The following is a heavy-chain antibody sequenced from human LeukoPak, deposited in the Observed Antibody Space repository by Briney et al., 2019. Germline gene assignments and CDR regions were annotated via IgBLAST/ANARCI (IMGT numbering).Heavy chain of an antibody. CDR2: IYSGVST. D-gene: IGHD3-22*01. Sequence: PGGSLRLSCAASGFTVSSNYMSWVRQAPGKGLEWVSIIYSGVSTYYADSVKGRFTISRDNSKNTLYLQMNSLRAEDTAVYYCARDGHRNTYYYDSNGYRVHAFDIWGQGTMVTVSS. CDR1: GFTVSSNY. CDR3: ARDGHRNTYYYDSNGYRVHAFDI. J-gene: IGHJ3*02. V-gene: IGHV3-53*01.